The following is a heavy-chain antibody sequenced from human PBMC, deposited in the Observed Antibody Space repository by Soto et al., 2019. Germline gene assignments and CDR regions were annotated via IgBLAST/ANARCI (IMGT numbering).Heavy chain of an antibody. J-gene: IGHJ5*02. CDR3: AHSVGRNWNDEPLNWFDP. V-gene: IGHV2-5*01. CDR2: IYWNDDK. Sequence: SGPTLVNPTQTLTLTCTFSGFSLSTSGVGVGWIRQPPGKALEWLALIYWNDDKRYSPSLKSRLTITKDTSKNQVVLTMTNMDPVDTATYYCAHSVGRNWNDEPLNWFDPWGQGTLVTVSS. D-gene: IGHD1-1*01. CDR1: GFSLSTSGVG.